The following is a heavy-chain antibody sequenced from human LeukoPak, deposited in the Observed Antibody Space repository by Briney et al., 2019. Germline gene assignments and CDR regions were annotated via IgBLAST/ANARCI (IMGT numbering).Heavy chain of an antibody. D-gene: IGHD6-19*01. CDR2: ISSSSSYI. CDR1: GFTFNRYG. J-gene: IGHJ4*02. Sequence: PGGSLRLSCAASGFTFNRYGMHWVRQAPGKGLEWVSSISSSSSYIYYADSVKGRFTISRDNAKNSLYLQMNSLRAEDTAVYYCARVVSRYSSGWGQGTLVTVSS. V-gene: IGHV3-21*01. CDR3: ARVVSRYSSG.